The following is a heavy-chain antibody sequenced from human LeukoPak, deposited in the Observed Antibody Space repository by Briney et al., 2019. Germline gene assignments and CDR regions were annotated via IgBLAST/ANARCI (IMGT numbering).Heavy chain of an antibody. V-gene: IGHV4-59*01. Sequence: SETLSLTCTVSGGSITSYYWTWIRQPPGKGLEWIGYIYYSGSTNYNPSLKSRVTISVDTSKNQFSLKLSSVTAADTAVYYCARDAGGYYYGSGTSVPYFDYWGQGTLVTVSS. CDR2: IYYSGST. J-gene: IGHJ4*02. D-gene: IGHD3-10*01. CDR1: GGSITSYY. CDR3: ARDAGGYYYGSGTSVPYFDY.